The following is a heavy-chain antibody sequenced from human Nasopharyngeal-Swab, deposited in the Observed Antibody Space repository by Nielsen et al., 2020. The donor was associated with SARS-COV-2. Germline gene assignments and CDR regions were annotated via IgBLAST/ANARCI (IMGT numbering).Heavy chain of an antibody. CDR2: INWNGGST. D-gene: IGHD5-12*01. CDR3: ATLGYSGYDFYYGMDV. V-gene: IGHV3-20*04. Sequence: GGSLRLSCAASGFTFDDYGMSWVRQAPGKGLEWVSGINWNGGSTGYADSVKGRFTISRDNAKNSLYLQMNSLRAEDTALYYCATLGYSGYDFYYGMDVWGQGTTVTVSS. J-gene: IGHJ6*02. CDR1: GFTFDDYG.